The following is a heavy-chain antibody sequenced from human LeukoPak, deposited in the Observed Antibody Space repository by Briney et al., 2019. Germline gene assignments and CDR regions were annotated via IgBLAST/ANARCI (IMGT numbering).Heavy chain of an antibody. CDR2: IYYSGST. Sequence: TSETLSLTCTVSGGSISSYYWSWMRQPPGKGLEWIGYIYYSGSTNYNPSLKSRVTISVDTSKNQFSLKLSSVTAADTAVYYCARVSYYYDSSGYYPPGAYYYYYYMDVWGKGTTVTVSS. V-gene: IGHV4-59*13. CDR3: ARVSYYYDSSGYYPPGAYYYYYYMDV. CDR1: GGSISSYY. J-gene: IGHJ6*03. D-gene: IGHD3-22*01.